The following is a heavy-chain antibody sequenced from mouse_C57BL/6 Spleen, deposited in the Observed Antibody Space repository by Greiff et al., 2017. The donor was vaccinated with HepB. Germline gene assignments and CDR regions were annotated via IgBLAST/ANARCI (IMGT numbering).Heavy chain of an antibody. Sequence: DVMLVESGGGLVKPGGSLKLSCAASGFTFSSYTMSWVRQTPEKRLEWVATISGGGGNTYYPDSVKGRFTISRDNAKNTLYLQMSSLRSEDTALYYCARLQLGYAMDYWGQGTSVTVSS. V-gene: IGHV5-9*01. CDR2: ISGGGGNT. D-gene: IGHD4-1*02. J-gene: IGHJ4*01. CDR3: ARLQLGYAMDY. CDR1: GFTFSSYT.